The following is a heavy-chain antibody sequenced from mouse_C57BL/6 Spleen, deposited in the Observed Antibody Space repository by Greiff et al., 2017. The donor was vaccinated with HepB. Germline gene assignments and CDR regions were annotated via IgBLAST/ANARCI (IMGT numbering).Heavy chain of an antibody. CDR1: GFNIKNTY. Sequence: VQLKESVAELVRPGASVKLSCTASGFNIKNTYMHWVKQRPEQGLEWIGRIDPANGNTKYAPKFQGKATITADTSSNTAYLQLSSLTSEDTALYYCARFMGGSSSSYYFDYWGQGTTLTVSS. CDR3: ARFMGGSSSSYYFDY. CDR2: IDPANGNT. J-gene: IGHJ2*01. V-gene: IGHV14-3*01. D-gene: IGHD1-1*01.